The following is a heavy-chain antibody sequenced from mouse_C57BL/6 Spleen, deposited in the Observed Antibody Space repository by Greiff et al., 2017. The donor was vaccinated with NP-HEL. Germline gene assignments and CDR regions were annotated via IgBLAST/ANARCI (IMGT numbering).Heavy chain of an antibody. Sequence: EVQLQESGPGLVKPSQSLSLTCSVTGYSITSGYYWNWIRQFPGNKLEWMGYISYDGSNNYNPSLKNRISITRDTSKNQFFLKLNAVTTEDTATYYCARGPHYGSSYFYAMDYLGQGTSVTVSS. CDR3: ARGPHYGSSYFYAMDY. CDR1: GYSITSGYY. J-gene: IGHJ4*01. D-gene: IGHD1-1*01. CDR2: ISYDGSN. V-gene: IGHV3-6*01.